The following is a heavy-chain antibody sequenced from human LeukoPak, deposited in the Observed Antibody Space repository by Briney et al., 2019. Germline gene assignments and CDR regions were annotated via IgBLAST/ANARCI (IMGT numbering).Heavy chain of an antibody. CDR1: GFTFSSYG. Sequence: GRSLRLSCAASGFTFSSYGMQWVRQAPGKGLEWVEVIWYDGSNKYYADSVKGRFTISRDNSKNTLYLQMNSLRAEDTAVYYCARQRGYCSSTSCSYYGMDVWGQGTTVTVSS. D-gene: IGHD2-2*01. CDR3: ARQRGYCSSTSCSYYGMDV. J-gene: IGHJ6*02. V-gene: IGHV3-33*01. CDR2: IWYDGSNK.